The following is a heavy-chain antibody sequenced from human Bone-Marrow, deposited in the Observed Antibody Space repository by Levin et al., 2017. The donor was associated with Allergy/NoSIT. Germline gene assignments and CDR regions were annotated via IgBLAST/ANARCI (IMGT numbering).Heavy chain of an antibody. J-gene: IGHJ4*02. CDR3: ARDRAAAAMGVDY. D-gene: IGHD2-2*01. V-gene: IGHV4-39*07. CDR1: GGSISSSTYS. Sequence: SCTVSGGSISSSTYSWGWNRQPPGKGLEWIGSINYSGSTYYNPSLKSRVTISVDTSKNQFSLKLSSVTAADTAVYYCARDRAAAAMGVDYWGQGTLVTVSS. CDR2: INYSGST.